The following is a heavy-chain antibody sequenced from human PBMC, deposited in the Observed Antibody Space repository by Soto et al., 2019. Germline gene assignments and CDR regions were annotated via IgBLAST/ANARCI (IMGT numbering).Heavy chain of an antibody. D-gene: IGHD3-9*01. Sequence: QVQLQESGPGLVKPSQTLSLTCTVSGGSISSGDYFWSWIRQSPGKGLEWLGYISSIGSTYYNPSLKSRGSVSRDTSKNQFSLKLSSVTTTDTAVYYCARGLVIRPYYYHGMDVWGQGTTVTVSS. J-gene: IGHJ6*02. CDR2: ISSIGST. CDR3: ARGLVIRPYYYHGMDV. V-gene: IGHV4-30-4*01. CDR1: GGSISSGDYF.